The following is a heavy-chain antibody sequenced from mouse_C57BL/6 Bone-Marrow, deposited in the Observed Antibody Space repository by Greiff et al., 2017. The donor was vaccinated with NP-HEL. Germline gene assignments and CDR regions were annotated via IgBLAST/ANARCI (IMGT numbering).Heavy chain of an antibody. V-gene: IGHV14-4*01. D-gene: IGHD1-1*01. CDR2: IDPENGDT. Sequence: VQLQQSGAELVRPGASVKLSCTASGFNIKDDYMHWVKQRPEQGLEWIGWIDPENGDTEYASKFQGKATITADTSSNTAYLQLSSLTSEDTAVYYCTTVYYLTLYYAMDYWGQGTSVTVSS. J-gene: IGHJ4*01. CDR3: TTVYYLTLYYAMDY. CDR1: GFNIKDDY.